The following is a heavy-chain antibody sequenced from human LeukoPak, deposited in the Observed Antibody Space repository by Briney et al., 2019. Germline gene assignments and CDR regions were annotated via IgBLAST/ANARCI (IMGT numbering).Heavy chain of an antibody. V-gene: IGHV1-24*01. CDR3: ATASTYGSGSYWGY. J-gene: IGHJ4*02. CDR2: FDPEDGET. D-gene: IGHD3-10*01. CDR1: GYTLTELS. Sequence: ASVKVPCKVSGYTLTELSMHWVRQAPGKGLEWMGGFDPEDGETIYAQKFQGRVTMTEDTSTDTAYMELSSLRSEDTAVYYCATASTYGSGSYWGYWGQGTLVTVSS.